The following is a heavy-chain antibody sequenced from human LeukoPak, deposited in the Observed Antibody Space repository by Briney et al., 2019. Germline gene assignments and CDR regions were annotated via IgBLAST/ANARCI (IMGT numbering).Heavy chain of an antibody. J-gene: IGHJ6*02. CDR3: AREEHDYVWGSYRYYYYYGIDV. CDR1: GFTFSSYG. Sequence: GGSLRLSCAASGFTFSSYGMHWVRQSPGRGLEWLSFISFDGSNEFYADSLKGRFTISRDNSKDTLHLQMNSLRAEDTALYYCAREEHDYVWGSYRYYYYYGIDVWGQGTTVTVSS. D-gene: IGHD3-16*02. CDR2: ISFDGSNE. V-gene: IGHV3-30*03.